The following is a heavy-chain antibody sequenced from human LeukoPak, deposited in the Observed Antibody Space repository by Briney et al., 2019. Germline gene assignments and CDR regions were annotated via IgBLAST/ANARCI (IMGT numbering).Heavy chain of an antibody. V-gene: IGHV4-39*07. Sequence: SETLTLTCTVSGGSISSNHLYWGWVRQARGKGREWNESIYYSGRPYNNPYVKSQNTITLNTAKNQFSLKLSSVTAADTAVYYCVRDSDASSGDWFDPCGQGTLVTVSS. J-gene: IGHJ5*01. CDR1: GGSISSNHLY. CDR3: VRDSDASSGDWFDP. D-gene: IGHD6-6*01. CDR2: IYYSGRP.